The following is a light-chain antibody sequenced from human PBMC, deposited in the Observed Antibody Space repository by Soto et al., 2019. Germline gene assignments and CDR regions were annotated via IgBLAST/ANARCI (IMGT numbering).Light chain of an antibody. CDR3: QQRDYWQVT. Sequence: IVVSQSPLTLSLSPGERATLSCRASQSVSGHLAWYQQKPGQAPRLLIYDVSNRATGIPARFSGSGSGTDFTLTISSLEPEDFAVYYCQQRDYWQVTFGQGTRLEI. CDR1: QSVSGH. CDR2: DVS. J-gene: IGKJ5*01. V-gene: IGKV3-11*01.